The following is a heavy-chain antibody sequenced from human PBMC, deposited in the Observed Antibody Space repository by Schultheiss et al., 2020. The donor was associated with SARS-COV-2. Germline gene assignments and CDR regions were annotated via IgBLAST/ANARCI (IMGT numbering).Heavy chain of an antibody. CDR2: IYYTGST. V-gene: IGHV4-59*08. D-gene: IGHD2-15*01. Sequence: SETLSLTCAVYGGSFSGYYWSWIRQPPGKGLEWIGYIYYTGSTYYNPSLRSRLTISLDTSKNQFSLKLRSVTATDTAVYYCASTSDIVVAVATAWGQGTLVTVSS. J-gene: IGHJ1*01. CDR3: ASTSDIVVAVATA. CDR1: GGSFSGYY.